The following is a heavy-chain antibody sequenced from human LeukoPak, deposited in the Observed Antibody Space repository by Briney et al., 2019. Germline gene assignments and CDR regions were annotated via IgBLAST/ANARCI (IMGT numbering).Heavy chain of an antibody. CDR1: GFTVSSNY. D-gene: IGHD4-17*01. Sequence: AGGSLRLSCAASGFTVSSNYINWVRQAPGKGLEWVSLIYGSTSADYADSVKGRFTISRDTSMNTVYLQMNNLRAEDTAVYYCARLNFGDDYWGQGTLVTVSS. CDR2: IYGSTSA. CDR3: ARLNFGDDY. J-gene: IGHJ4*02. V-gene: IGHV3-66*01.